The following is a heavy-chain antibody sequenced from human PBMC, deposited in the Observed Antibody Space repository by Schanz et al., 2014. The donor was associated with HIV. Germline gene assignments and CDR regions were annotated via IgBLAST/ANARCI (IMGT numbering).Heavy chain of an antibody. CDR3: ARDNSGSIDY. CDR2: IWNDGTSK. D-gene: IGHD3-10*01. V-gene: IGHV3-33*01. CDR1: GFTFSNYA. J-gene: IGHJ4*02. Sequence: QVQLVESGGGVVQPGTSLRLSCAASGFTFSNYAIHWVRQAPGKGLEGVTLIWNDGTSKHYADSVKGRFTISRDASKNALYLQMNSLRAEDTAVYYCARDNSGSIDYWGQGTLVTVSS.